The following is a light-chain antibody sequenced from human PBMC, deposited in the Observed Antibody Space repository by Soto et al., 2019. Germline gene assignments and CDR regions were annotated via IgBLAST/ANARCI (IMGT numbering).Light chain of an antibody. Sequence: DIQMTQSPSSLSASVGDRVTITCQASQDIANYLNWYQQKAGRAPKFLIYDASNLETGVPSRFSGSGSGTDFTLTISSLQLEDIATYYCQQYDNLPLTFGGGTKVDIK. CDR1: QDIANY. J-gene: IGKJ4*01. CDR2: DAS. CDR3: QQYDNLPLT. V-gene: IGKV1-33*01.